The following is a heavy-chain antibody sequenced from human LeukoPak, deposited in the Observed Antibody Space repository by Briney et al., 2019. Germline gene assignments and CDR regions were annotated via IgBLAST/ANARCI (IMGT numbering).Heavy chain of an antibody. Sequence: SVKVSCKASGGTFSSYAISWLRQAPGQGLEWMGGIIPIFGTANYAQKFQGRVTITADESTSTAYMELSSLRSEDTAVYYCASVGVFPFHYYMDVWGKGTTVTVSS. V-gene: IGHV1-69*13. CDR1: GGTFSSYA. J-gene: IGHJ6*03. CDR2: IIPIFGTA. CDR3: ASVGVFPFHYYMDV. D-gene: IGHD3-3*01.